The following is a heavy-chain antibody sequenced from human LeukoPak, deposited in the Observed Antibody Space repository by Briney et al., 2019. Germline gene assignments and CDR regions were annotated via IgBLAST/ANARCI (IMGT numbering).Heavy chain of an antibody. D-gene: IGHD4-23*01. CDR1: GFTFNRYA. Sequence: GGSLRLSCAVSGFTFNRYAFHWVRQAPGKGLEWVAVISNDGSKKDYADSVKGRFTISRDNSKNTLYLQMNSLRAEDTAVYYCARGARKGDDYGGFFDYWGQGTLVTVSS. CDR2: ISNDGSKK. J-gene: IGHJ4*02. V-gene: IGHV3-30*04. CDR3: ARGARKGDDYGGFFDY.